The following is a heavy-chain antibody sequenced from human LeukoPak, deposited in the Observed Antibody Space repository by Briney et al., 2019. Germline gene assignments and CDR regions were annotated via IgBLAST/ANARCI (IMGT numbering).Heavy chain of an antibody. J-gene: IGHJ4*02. Sequence: PGGSLRLSCAAPGFTLSSYSMNWVRQAPRKGLEWVSSISSSSSYIYYADSVKGRFTISRDNAKNSLYLQMNSLRAEDTAVYYCARASGEWLVEHFDYWGQGTLVTVSS. CDR3: ARASGEWLVEHFDY. D-gene: IGHD6-19*01. V-gene: IGHV3-21*01. CDR2: ISSSSSYI. CDR1: GFTLSSYS.